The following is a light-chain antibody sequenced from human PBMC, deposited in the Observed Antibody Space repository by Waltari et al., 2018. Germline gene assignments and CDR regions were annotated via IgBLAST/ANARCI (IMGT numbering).Light chain of an antibody. CDR3: QQRFTWPSIT. CDR1: QSVNSY. V-gene: IGKV3-11*01. CDR2: DAS. J-gene: IGKJ5*01. Sequence: EIVLTQSPATLSLSPGERATLSCRTSQSVNSYLAWYQHKPGQAPRLLIYDASNRAPGIPARFIGSGSGTDFTITISSLEPDDFALYYCQQRFTWPSITFGQGTRLEIK.